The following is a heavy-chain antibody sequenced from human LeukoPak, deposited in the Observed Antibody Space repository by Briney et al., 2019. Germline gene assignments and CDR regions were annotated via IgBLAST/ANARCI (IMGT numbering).Heavy chain of an antibody. CDR1: GYSISSGYY. D-gene: IGHD4-17*01. CDR2: IYHSGST. V-gene: IGHV4-38-2*01. CDR3: ARGIDYGDYEPIDY. J-gene: IGHJ4*02. Sequence: SETLSLTCAVSGYSISSGYYWGWIRQPPGKGLEWIGSIYHSGSTYYNPSLKSRVTISVDTSKNQFSLKLSSVTAADTAVYYCARGIDYGDYEPIDYWGPGTLVTVSS.